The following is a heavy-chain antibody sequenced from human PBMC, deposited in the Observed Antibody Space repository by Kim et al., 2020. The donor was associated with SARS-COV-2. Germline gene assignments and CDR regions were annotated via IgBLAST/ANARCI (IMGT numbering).Heavy chain of an antibody. CDR1: GYTFTSYA. CDR3: ARDQVGELRTVPWHYYYGMDV. Sequence: ASVKVSCKASGYTFTSYAMHWVRQAPGQRLEWMGWINAGNGNTKYSQKFQGRVTITRDTSASTAYMELSSLRSEDTAVYYCARDQVGELRTVPWHYYYGMDVWGQGTTVTVSS. D-gene: IGHD3-16*01. CDR2: INAGNGNT. J-gene: IGHJ6*02. V-gene: IGHV1-3*01.